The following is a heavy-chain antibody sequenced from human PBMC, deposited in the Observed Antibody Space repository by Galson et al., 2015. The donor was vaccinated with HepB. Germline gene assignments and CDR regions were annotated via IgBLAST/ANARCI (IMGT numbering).Heavy chain of an antibody. D-gene: IGHD3-3*01. CDR2: ISSSSSTI. J-gene: IGHJ4*02. Sequence: SLRLSCAASGFTFSSYSMNWVRQAPGKGLEWVSYISSSSSTIYYADSVKGRFTISRDNAKNSLYLQMNSLRDEDTAVYYCARGTAMLRFLEWFYWGQGTLVTVSS. V-gene: IGHV3-48*02. CDR1: GFTFSSYS. CDR3: ARGTAMLRFLEWFY.